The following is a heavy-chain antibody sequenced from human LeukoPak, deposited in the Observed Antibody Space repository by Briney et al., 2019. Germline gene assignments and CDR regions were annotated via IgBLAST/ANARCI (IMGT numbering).Heavy chain of an antibody. V-gene: IGHV4-31*03. CDR1: GGSISSGGHY. Sequence: SETLSLTCTVSGGSISSGGHYWGWVRQHPGKGLEWIGYIYYSGTTYYNPSLQSGLTISVDTSKNRFSLRLSSVTAADTAVYYCARSNYGSGSYYNTWGQGTLVTVSS. D-gene: IGHD3-10*01. J-gene: IGHJ5*02. CDR3: ARSNYGSGSYYNT. CDR2: IYYSGTT.